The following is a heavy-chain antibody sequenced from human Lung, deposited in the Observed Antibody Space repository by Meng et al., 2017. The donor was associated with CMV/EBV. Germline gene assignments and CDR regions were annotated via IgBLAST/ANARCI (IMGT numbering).Heavy chain of an antibody. V-gene: IGHV4-4*02. J-gene: IGHJ1*01. CDR2: IPNRGSS. Sequence: QVQFGGPGPGLVKPSETLSLTCAVSGDSITNHNWWAWVRQPPGKGLEWIGEIPNRGSSAYNPSLKSRVSMSIDKSKNQFSLKLTSVTAADTAVYHCLRRSGGSVWGQGTLVTVSS. CDR1: GDSITNHNW. D-gene: IGHD3-10*01. CDR3: LRRSGGSV.